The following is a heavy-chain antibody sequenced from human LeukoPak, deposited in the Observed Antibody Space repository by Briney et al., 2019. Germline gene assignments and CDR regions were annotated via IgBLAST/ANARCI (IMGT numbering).Heavy chain of an antibody. CDR3: VKEGNGAFDI. Sequence: GGSLRLSCSASGFTFSTYAMHWVRQAPGKGLEYVSAVSSIGGSTYYADSVKGRFTISRDNSKNTLYLQMISLRPEDTAVYYCVKEGNGAFDIWGQGTMVTVSS. D-gene: IGHD2-8*01. J-gene: IGHJ3*02. CDR2: VSSIGGST. CDR1: GFTFSTYA. V-gene: IGHV3-64D*09.